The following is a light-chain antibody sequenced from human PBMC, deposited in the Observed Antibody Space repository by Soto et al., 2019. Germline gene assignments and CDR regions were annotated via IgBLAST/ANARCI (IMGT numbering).Light chain of an antibody. V-gene: IGKV1-27*01. CDR3: QQVKTYTRT. CDR2: TAS. J-gene: IGKJ4*01. Sequence: DIQMTQSPSSLSASIGDTVTITCRASQDISNYLAWYQQTPGKVPKXXXYTASTLQSGVPSRFSGRKSGTQFTLTIDRLKNEDFATYYCQQVKTYTRTFGGGTKVDIK. CDR1: QDISNY.